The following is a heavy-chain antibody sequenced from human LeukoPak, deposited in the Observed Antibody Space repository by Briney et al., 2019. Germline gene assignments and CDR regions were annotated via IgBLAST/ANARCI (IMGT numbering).Heavy chain of an antibody. D-gene: IGHD6-25*01. CDR1: GGSTSSGDHY. Sequence: SETLSLTCTVSGGSTSSGDHYWSWLGQPPGKGLEWFGYIYYNGNTYYSPSLKSRVTISIDTSKNQFSLKLGSVTAADTAVYYCARARQRLGSSFDPWGQGTLVTVSS. CDR3: ARARQRLGSSFDP. CDR2: IYYNGNT. V-gene: IGHV4-30-4*01. J-gene: IGHJ5*02.